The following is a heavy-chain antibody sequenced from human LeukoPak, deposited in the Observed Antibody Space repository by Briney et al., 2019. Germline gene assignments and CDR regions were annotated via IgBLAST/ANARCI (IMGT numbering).Heavy chain of an antibody. J-gene: IGHJ4*02. CDR2: INPNSGGT. D-gene: IGHD3-3*01. CDR1: AYTFTNYY. CDR3: ARAIFDSSAF. V-gene: IGHV1-2*02. Sequence: GASVKVSCKSSAYTFTNYYIHWVRQAPGEGLEWTGWINPNSGGTNYAQKFQGRVTMTRDTSISTAYMELSSLTSDDTAVYYCARAIFDSSAFWGQGTLVTVSS.